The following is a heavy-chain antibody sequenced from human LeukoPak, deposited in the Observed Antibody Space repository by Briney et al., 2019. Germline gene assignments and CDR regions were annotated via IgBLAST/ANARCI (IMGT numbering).Heavy chain of an antibody. D-gene: IGHD1-26*01. V-gene: IGHV4-59*08. CDR3: ARHSGSFYYYYGMGV. J-gene: IGHJ6*02. CDR2: INFSGST. Sequence: SETLSLTCTISSGSIGSFYWSWIRQPPGKGLEWIGYINFSGSTNYNSALKSRVTISIDTSKNQFSLKLSSVTAADTAVYYCARHSGSFYYYYGMGVWGQGTTVTVSS. CDR1: SGSIGSFY.